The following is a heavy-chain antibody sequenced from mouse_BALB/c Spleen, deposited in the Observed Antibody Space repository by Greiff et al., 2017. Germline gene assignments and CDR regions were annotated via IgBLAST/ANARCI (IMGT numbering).Heavy chain of an antibody. CDR3: ARGYYGSSYGYFDV. D-gene: IGHD1-1*01. J-gene: IGHJ1*01. CDR1: GFTFSSYA. V-gene: IGHV5-6-5*01. CDR2: ISSGGST. Sequence: EVMLVESGGGLVKPGGSLKLSCAASGFTFSSYAMSWVRQTPEKRLEWVASISSGGSTYYPDSVKGRFTISRDNARNILYLQMSSLRSEDTAMYYCARGYYGSSYGYFDVWGAGTTVTVSS.